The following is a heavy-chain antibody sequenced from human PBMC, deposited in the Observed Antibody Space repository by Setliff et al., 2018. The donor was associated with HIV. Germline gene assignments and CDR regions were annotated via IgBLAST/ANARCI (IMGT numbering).Heavy chain of an antibody. J-gene: IGHJ4*02. CDR2: IYYSGST. CDR3: ARSVDTTLVPAYYFDY. V-gene: IGHV4-59*01. D-gene: IGHD5-18*01. Sequence: SSETLSLTCTVSGGSIRSFFWSWIRQPPGKGLEWIGYIYYSGSTNYNPSPKSRVTISIDTSKNQFSLKLSSVTAADTAVYYCARSVDTTLVPAYYFDYWGQGTLVTVSS. CDR1: GGSIRSFF.